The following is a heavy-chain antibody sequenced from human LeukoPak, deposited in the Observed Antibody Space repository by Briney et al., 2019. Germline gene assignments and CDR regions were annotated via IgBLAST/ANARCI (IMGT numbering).Heavy chain of an antibody. Sequence: ASETLSLTCVVSGYSISSGYHWGWIHQPPGEGLEWIGSVHRSGSTYYKPSLKSRVTISVDTSKNQICLKVTSVTAADTAVYYCAREIWVFDYWGQGILVTVSS. J-gene: IGHJ4*02. D-gene: IGHD7-27*01. CDR3: AREIWVFDY. CDR2: VHRSGST. CDR1: GYSISSGYH. V-gene: IGHV4-38-2*02.